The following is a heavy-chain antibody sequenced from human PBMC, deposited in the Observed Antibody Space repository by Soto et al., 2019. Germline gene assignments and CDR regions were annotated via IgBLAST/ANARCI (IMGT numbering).Heavy chain of an antibody. CDR2: IWYDGSNK. CDR1: GFTFSSYG. CDR3: ARESVPYYYDSSGYYPESPGVNWFDP. V-gene: IGHV3-33*01. D-gene: IGHD3-22*01. Sequence: QVQLVESGGGVVQPGRSLRLSCAASGFTFSSYGMHWVRQAPGKGLEWVAVIWYDGSNKYYADSVKGRFTISRDNSKNTLYLQMNSLRAEDTAVYYCARESVPYYYDSSGYYPESPGVNWFDPWGQGTLVTVSS. J-gene: IGHJ5*02.